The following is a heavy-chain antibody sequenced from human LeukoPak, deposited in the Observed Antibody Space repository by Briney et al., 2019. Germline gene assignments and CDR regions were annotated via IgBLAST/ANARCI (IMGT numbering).Heavy chain of an antibody. D-gene: IGHD5-18*01. V-gene: IGHV3-23*01. CDR3: AKVPWMLLWTHYFDS. J-gene: IGHJ4*02. CDR1: GCSFSSYA. CDR2: ISGSGDST. Sequence: GGSLRLSCADSGCSFSSYAMTWVRQALGKGLGWVSLISGSGDSTNYADSAKGRFSIARDNTKNTLYLQMKSLRGEDTAVYYCAKVPWMLLWTHYFDSWGQGTLVTVSS.